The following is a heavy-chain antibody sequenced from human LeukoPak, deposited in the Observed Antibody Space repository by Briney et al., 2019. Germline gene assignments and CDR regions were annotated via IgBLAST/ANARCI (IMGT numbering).Heavy chain of an antibody. D-gene: IGHD3-22*01. CDR1: GYTFTGYY. V-gene: IGHV1-2*02. Sequence: ASVKVSCKASGYTFTGYYMHWVRQAPGQGLEWMGWINPNSGGTNYAQKFQGRVTMTRDTSISTAYMELSRLRSDDTAVYYCARGGILTYYYDSSGYPIDYWGQGTLVTVSS. CDR3: ARGGILTYYYDSSGYPIDY. CDR2: INPNSGGT. J-gene: IGHJ4*02.